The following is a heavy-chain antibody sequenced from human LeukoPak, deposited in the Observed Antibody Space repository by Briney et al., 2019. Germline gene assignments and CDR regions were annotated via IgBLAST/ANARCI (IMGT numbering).Heavy chain of an antibody. CDR2: IYYSGST. V-gene: IGHV4-39*01. J-gene: IGHJ4*02. CDR3: ARHYYDFWSGYQPYYFDY. CDR1: GDSIRYSSYY. Sequence: PSETLSLTCTVSGDSIRYSSYYWGWIRQPPGKGLEWIGSIYYSGSTYYNPSLKSRVTISVDTSKNQFSLKLSSVTAADTAVYYCARHYYDFWSGYQPYYFDYWGQGTLVTVSS. D-gene: IGHD3-3*01.